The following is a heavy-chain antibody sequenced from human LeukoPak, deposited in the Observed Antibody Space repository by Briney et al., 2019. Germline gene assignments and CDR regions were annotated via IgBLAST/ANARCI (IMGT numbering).Heavy chain of an antibody. D-gene: IGHD3-22*01. Sequence: SETLSLTCTVSGYYISSGYYWGWIRQPPGKGLEWIGSIYHSGSTYYNPSLKSRVTISVDTSKNQFSLKLSSVTAADTAVYYCASPPLLYYDSSGYYRTDAFDIWGQGTMVTVSS. V-gene: IGHV4-38-2*02. CDR3: ASPPLLYYDSSGYYRTDAFDI. J-gene: IGHJ3*02. CDR2: IYHSGST. CDR1: GYYISSGYY.